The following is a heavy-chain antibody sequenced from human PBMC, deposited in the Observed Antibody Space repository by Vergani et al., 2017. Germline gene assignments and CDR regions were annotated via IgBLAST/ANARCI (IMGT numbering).Heavy chain of an antibody. J-gene: IGHJ6*02. CDR1: GFTFSSYS. V-gene: IGHV3-21*01. CDR3: ARDYSSGWYSGGYYYYYGMDV. CDR2: ISSSSSYI. Sequence: EVQLVESGGGLVKPGGSLRLSCAASGFTFSSYSMNWVRQAPGKGLEWVSSISSSSSYIYYADSVKGRFTISRDNAKNSLYLQMNSLRAEDTAVYYCARDYSSGWYSGGYYYYYGMDVWGQGP. D-gene: IGHD6-19*01.